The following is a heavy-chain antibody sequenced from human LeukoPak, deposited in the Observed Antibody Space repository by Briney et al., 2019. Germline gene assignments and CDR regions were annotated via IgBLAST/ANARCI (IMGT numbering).Heavy chain of an antibody. CDR3: AKFNEKAFDI. J-gene: IGHJ3*02. D-gene: IGHD2-8*01. CDR1: GFTFSDYY. CDR2: ISGSGGST. Sequence: PGGSLRLSCAASGFTFSDYYMNWVRQAPGKGLEWVSAISGSGGSTYYADSVKGRFTISRDNSKNTLYLQMNSLRAEDTAVYYCAKFNEKAFDIWGQGTMVTVSS. V-gene: IGHV3-23*01.